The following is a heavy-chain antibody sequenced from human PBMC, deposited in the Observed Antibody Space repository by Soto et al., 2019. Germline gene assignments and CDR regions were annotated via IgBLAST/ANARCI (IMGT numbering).Heavy chain of an antibody. Sequence: PGGSLRLSCAASGFMFSTTDMSWVRQAPGKGLEWLTTIEGSGEITYYADSVKGRFTISRDNSKSTVYLQMDSLTADDTAVYFCVKNSGWFNTWGQGTLVTVS. CDR1: GFMFSTTD. J-gene: IGHJ5*02. CDR2: IEGSGEIT. D-gene: IGHD3-10*01. CDR3: VKNSGWFNT. V-gene: IGHV3-23*01.